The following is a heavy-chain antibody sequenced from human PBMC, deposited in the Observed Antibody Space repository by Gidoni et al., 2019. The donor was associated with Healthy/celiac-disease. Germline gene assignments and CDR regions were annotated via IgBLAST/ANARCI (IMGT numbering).Heavy chain of an antibody. V-gene: IGHV3-48*04. CDR1: GFTFSSYS. CDR2: ISSSSSTI. CDR3: ARGGYYDSSGYYYILNAFDI. Sequence: EVQLVESGGGLVQPGGSLRLSCAASGFTFSSYSMNWVRQAPGKGLEWVSYISSSSSTIYYADSVKGRFTISRDNAKNSLYLQMNSLRAEDTAVYYCARGGYYDSSGYYYILNAFDIWGQGTMVTVSS. D-gene: IGHD3-22*01. J-gene: IGHJ3*02.